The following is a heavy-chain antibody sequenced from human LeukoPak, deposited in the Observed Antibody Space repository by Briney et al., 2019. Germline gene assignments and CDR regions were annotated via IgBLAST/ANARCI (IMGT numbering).Heavy chain of an antibody. D-gene: IGHD5-12*01. V-gene: IGHV1-2*02. CDR3: ARGSGGYVCFDY. J-gene: IGHJ4*02. CDR2: INPNSGGT. Sequence: ASVKVSFKASGYTFTAYYMHWVRQAPGQGLEWMGCINPNSGGTNYAQKFQGRVTLTRDTSITTAYMELSSLRSDDTAVYYCARGSGGYVCFDYWGQGTLVTVSS. CDR1: GYTFTAYY.